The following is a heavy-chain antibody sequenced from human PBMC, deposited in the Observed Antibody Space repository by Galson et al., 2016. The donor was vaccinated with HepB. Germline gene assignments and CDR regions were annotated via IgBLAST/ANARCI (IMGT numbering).Heavy chain of an antibody. Sequence: SLRLSCAASGFSINNYAMSWVRQAPGKGLEWVSAVSDIGGNTYYADSVKGRFTMSRDISRNTVSLQMNSLKAEDTAVHYCAKRRGLRDDAFDVWGQGTMVTVSS. V-gene: IGHV3-23*01. CDR1: GFSINNYA. CDR3: AKRRGLRDDAFDV. J-gene: IGHJ3*01. D-gene: IGHD3/OR15-3a*01. CDR2: VSDIGGNT.